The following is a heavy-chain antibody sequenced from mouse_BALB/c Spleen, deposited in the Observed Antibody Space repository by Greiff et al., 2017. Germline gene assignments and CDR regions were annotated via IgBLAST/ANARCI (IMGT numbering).Heavy chain of an antibody. Sequence: VQLQESGPQLVRPGASVKISCKASGYSFTSYWMHWVKQRPGQGLEWIGMIDPSDSETRLNQKFKDKATLTVDKSSSTAYMQLSSPTSEDSAVYYCAREVTGRGAMDYWGQGTSVTVSS. CDR1: GYSFTSYW. CDR3: AREVTGRGAMDY. CDR2: IDPSDSET. J-gene: IGHJ4*01. V-gene: IGHV1S126*01. D-gene: IGHD1-1*02.